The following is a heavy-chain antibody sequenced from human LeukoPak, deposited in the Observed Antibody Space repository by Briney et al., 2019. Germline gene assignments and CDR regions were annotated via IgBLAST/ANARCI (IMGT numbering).Heavy chain of an antibody. V-gene: IGHV4-4*07. CDR2: ISTSGST. CDR1: GFTISSFY. Sequence: PSETLSLTCTVSGFTISSFYGSWIRQPAGKGLQWIGRISTSGSTNYNPSLKSRVTMSVDRSTNEFSLTVRSVTAAVSALDYCILSLPSFTYYVDYYFYMDVWGKGTTVTVSS. D-gene: IGHD3-22*01. CDR3: ILSLPSFTYYVDYYFYMDV. J-gene: IGHJ6*03.